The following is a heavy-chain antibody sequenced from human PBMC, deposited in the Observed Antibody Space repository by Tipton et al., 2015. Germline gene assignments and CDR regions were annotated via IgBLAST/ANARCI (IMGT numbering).Heavy chain of an antibody. CDR1: GGSIRSFY. J-gene: IGHJ6*02. D-gene: IGHD3-22*01. V-gene: IGHV4-59*01. CDR2: ISYSGST. CDR3: ARGRYYDTSGYYYYYYYVMDV. Sequence: TLSLTCTVSGGSIRSFYWSWIRQPPGKGLEWIGYISYSGSTNYNTSLKSRVTISVDTPKNQFSLKLSSVTAADTAVYYCARGRYYDTSGYYYYYYYVMDVWGQGTTVTVSS.